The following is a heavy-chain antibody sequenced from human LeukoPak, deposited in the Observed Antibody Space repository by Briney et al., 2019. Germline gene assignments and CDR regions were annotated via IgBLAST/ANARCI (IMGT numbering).Heavy chain of an antibody. Sequence: GGSLRLSCAASGFTVSSNYMSWVRQAPGKGLEWVSVIYSGGSTSYADSVKGRFTISRDNSKNTLYLQMNSLRAEDTSVYYCARDRVAVASGYYYYYYMDVWGKETTVTVSS. CDR2: IYSGGST. J-gene: IGHJ6*03. CDR3: ARDRVAVASGYYYYYYMDV. D-gene: IGHD6-19*01. CDR1: GFTVSSNY. V-gene: IGHV3-53*01.